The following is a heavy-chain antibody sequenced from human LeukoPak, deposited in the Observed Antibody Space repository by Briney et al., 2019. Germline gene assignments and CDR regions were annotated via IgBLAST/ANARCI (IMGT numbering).Heavy chain of an antibody. CDR2: VNPNRGVT. J-gene: IGHJ6*03. V-gene: IGHV1-2*02. Sequence: ASVKVSCKASGDTFSGYYIHWVRQAPGQGLQWLGWVNPNRGVTNYAQSFEGRVTMTVDTSSSTAYMELTGLTSDDTAIYYCAKEPYYYYYMDVWGKGTTVTVSS. CDR1: GDTFSGYY. CDR3: AKEPYYYYYMDV. D-gene: IGHD1-26*01.